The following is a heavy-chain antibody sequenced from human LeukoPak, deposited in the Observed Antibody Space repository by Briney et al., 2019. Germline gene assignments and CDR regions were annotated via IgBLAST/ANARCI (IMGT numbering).Heavy chain of an antibody. D-gene: IGHD6-19*01. CDR2: IDYSGST. Sequence: PSETPSLTCTVSGGSFSSYYWSWIRQSPGKGLEWIGYIDYSGSTIYNPSLKSQFTISVDTSKNQFSLNLSSVTAADTAVYYCARHGSDWTFDYWGQGTLVTVSS. V-gene: IGHV4-59*08. J-gene: IGHJ4*02. CDR1: GGSFSSYY. CDR3: ARHGSDWTFDY.